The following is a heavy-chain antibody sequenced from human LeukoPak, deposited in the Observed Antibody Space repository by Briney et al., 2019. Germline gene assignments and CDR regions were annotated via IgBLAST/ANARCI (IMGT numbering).Heavy chain of an antibody. V-gene: IGHV3-23*01. D-gene: IGHD1-26*01. CDR1: DFSFTTYA. CDR3: AKEYSGTFSPFPSYFDC. CDR2: ISGGDPTT. J-gene: IGHJ4*02. Sequence: TGGSLRLSCAASDFSFTTYAMSWVRQAPGKGLEWVSSISGGDPTTYYADSVKGRFTISRDNSKNTLYLQMNSLRAEDTAVYYCAKEYSGTFSPFPSYFDCWGQGTLVTVSS.